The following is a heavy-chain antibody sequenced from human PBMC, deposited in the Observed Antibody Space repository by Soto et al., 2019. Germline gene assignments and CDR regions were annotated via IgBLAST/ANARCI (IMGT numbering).Heavy chain of an antibody. Sequence: QVQLQQWGAGLLKPSETLSLTCAVYGGSFSGYYWSWIRQPPGKGLEWIGGINHSGSTNYNPSLKSRVTISVDTSKNQFSLKLSSVTAADTAVYYCARPRSIIAAAPFDPWGQGTLVTVSS. J-gene: IGHJ5*02. CDR1: GGSFSGYY. D-gene: IGHD6-13*01. V-gene: IGHV4-34*01. CDR3: ARPRSIIAAAPFDP. CDR2: INHSGST.